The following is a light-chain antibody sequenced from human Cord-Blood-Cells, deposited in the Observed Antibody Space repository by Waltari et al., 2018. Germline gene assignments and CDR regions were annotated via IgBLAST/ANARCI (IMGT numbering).Light chain of an antibody. CDR3: AAWDDSLNGVV. J-gene: IGLJ2*01. Sequence: QSVLTQPPSASGTPGQRVTISCSGSSSNLGSNTVKWYQQLPGPAPKLLIYSNNRRPSGVPDRFSGSKSGTSASLAISGLQSEDEADYYCAAWDDSLNGVVFGGGTKLTVL. CDR1: SSNLGSNT. CDR2: SNN. V-gene: IGLV1-44*01.